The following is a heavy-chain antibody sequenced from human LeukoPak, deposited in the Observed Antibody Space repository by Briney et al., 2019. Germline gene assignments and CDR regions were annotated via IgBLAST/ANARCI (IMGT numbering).Heavy chain of an antibody. J-gene: IGHJ6*03. CDR3: ARHGRVYSSSTSDFYYSYYMDV. CDR1: GGSISSSSYY. V-gene: IGHV4-39*01. CDR2: IYYSGST. D-gene: IGHD6-6*01. Sequence: PSETLSLTCTVSGGSISSSSYYWGWIRQPPGKGLEWIGSIYYSGSTYYNPSLKSRVTISVDTSKNRFSLKLSSVTAADTAVYYCARHGRVYSSSTSDFYYSYYMDVWGKGTTVTVSS.